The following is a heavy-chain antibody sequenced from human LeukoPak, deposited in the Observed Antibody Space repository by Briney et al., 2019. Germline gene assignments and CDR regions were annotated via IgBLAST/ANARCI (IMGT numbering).Heavy chain of an antibody. D-gene: IGHD3/OR15-3a*01. CDR3: VSAPGWTLDY. V-gene: IGHV3-7*01. Sequence: GGSLRLSCAASGFTFSTYWMHWVRRAPGKGLEWVANINQDGSQKNYVDSVKGRFTISRDNAKSTLYLQMNGLRVEDTAVYYCVSAPGWTLDYWGQGTLVTVSS. J-gene: IGHJ4*02. CDR1: GFTFSTYW. CDR2: INQDGSQK.